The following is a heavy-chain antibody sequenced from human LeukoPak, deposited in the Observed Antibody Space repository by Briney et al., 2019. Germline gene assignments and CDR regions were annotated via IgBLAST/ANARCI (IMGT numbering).Heavy chain of an antibody. CDR2: ISSSSSYI. CDR1: GFTFSSYS. Sequence: GGSLRLSCAASGFTFSSYSMNWVRQAPGKGLEWFSSISSSSSYIYYADSVKGRFTISRDNAKNSLYLQMNSLRAEDTAVYYCARLEGSKDYYDRYYYYMDVWGKGTTVTVSS. J-gene: IGHJ6*03. V-gene: IGHV3-21*01. CDR3: ARLEGSKDYYDRYYYYMDV. D-gene: IGHD3-22*01.